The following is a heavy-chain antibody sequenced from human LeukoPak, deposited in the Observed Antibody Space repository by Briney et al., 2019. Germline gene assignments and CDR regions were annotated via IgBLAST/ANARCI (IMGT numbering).Heavy chain of an antibody. V-gene: IGHV3-30*18. D-gene: IGHD3-3*01. CDR1: GFTFSSYG. Sequence: GGSLRLSCAASGFTFSSYGMHWVRQAPGKGLEWVAVISYDGSNKYYADSVKGRFTISRDNSKNTLCLQMNSLRAEDTAVYYCAKVGGFDFWSGYQPQNWFDPWGQGTLVTVSS. J-gene: IGHJ5*02. CDR2: ISYDGSNK. CDR3: AKVGGFDFWSGYQPQNWFDP.